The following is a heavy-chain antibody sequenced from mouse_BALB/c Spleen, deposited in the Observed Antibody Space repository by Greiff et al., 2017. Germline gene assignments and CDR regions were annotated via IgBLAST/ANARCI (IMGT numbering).Heavy chain of an antibody. Sequence: EVQVVESGGGLVKPGGSLKLSCAASGFTFSSYAMSWVRQTPEKRLEWVASISSGGSTYYPDIVKGRFTISRDNARNILYLQMSSLRSEDTAMYYCARREYDPWFAYWGQGTLVTVSA. D-gene: IGHD2-10*02. CDR1: GFTFSSYA. CDR2: ISSGGST. CDR3: ARREYDPWFAY. V-gene: IGHV5-6-5*01. J-gene: IGHJ3*01.